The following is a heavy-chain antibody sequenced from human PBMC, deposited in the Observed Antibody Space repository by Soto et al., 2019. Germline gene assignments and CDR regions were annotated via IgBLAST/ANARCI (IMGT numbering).Heavy chain of an antibody. CDR3: AKEGSTWQFAFDI. Sequence: QVQLVESGGGVVQPGRSLRLSCAASGFTFSSYGMHWVRQAPGKGLEWVAVISAAGRTTYYADSVKGRFTISRDNSKYTLDLQMHSLRAEDTAVYYCAKEGSTWQFAFDIWGQGTMVTVSS. J-gene: IGHJ3*02. CDR1: GFTFSSYG. V-gene: IGHV3-30*18. CDR2: ISAAGRTT. D-gene: IGHD6-13*01.